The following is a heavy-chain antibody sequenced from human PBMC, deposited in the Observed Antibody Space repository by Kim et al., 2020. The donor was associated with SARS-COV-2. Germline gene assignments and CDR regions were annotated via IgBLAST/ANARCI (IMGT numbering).Heavy chain of an antibody. CDR2: ISSSGSTI. J-gene: IGHJ3*02. CDR1: GFTFSSYE. CDR3: ARDRPAKRWLQRTGLGAFDI. V-gene: IGHV3-48*03. D-gene: IGHD5-12*01. Sequence: GGSLRLSCAASGFTFSSYEMNWVRQAPGKGLEWVSYISSSGSTIYYADSVKGRFTISRDNAKNSLYLQMNSLRAEDTAVYYCARDRPAKRWLQRTGLGAFDIWGQGTMVTVSS.